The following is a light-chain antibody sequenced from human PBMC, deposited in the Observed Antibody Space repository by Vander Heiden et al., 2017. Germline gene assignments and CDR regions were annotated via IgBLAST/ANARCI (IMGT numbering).Light chain of an antibody. J-gene: IGKJ2*02. Sequence: DIQMTQSPSSLSASVGDRVTITCRASQSISSYLNWYQQIPGKAPKLLIYAASSLHIGVTSRFGGSGYGKDFTLTSRRRQPEDFPPYYCQQTDSNPPRTFGQWTKLDIK. CDR1: QSISSY. CDR2: AAS. V-gene: IGKV1-39*01. CDR3: QQTDSNPPRT.